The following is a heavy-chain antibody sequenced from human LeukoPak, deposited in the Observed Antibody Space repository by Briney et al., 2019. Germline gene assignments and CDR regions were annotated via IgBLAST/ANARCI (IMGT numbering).Heavy chain of an antibody. CDR2: TSSSGSTI. Sequence: GGSLRLSCAASGFTFSDYYMSWIRQAPGKGLEWVSYTSSSGSTIYYADSVKGRFTISRDNAKNSLYLQMSSLRAEDTAIYYCAKDLLRFLESPLDYWGQGILVTVSS. D-gene: IGHD3-3*01. CDR3: AKDLLRFLESPLDY. J-gene: IGHJ4*02. V-gene: IGHV3-11*01. CDR1: GFTFSDYY.